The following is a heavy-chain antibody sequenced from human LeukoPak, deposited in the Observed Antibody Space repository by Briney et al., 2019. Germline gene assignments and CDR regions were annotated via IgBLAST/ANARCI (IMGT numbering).Heavy chain of an antibody. CDR3: AKASDTVTSRNYFDY. D-gene: IGHD4-17*01. V-gene: IGHV3-23*01. CDR2: ISITGETT. CDR1: GFTFSNYA. J-gene: IGHJ4*02. Sequence: GGSLRLPCAASGFTFSNYAMSWVRQAPGRGLDWVSTISITGETTYYADSVKGRFTISRDNSEKTLYLQMNSLRAEDTAVYYCAKASDTVTSRNYFDYWGQGTLVTVSS.